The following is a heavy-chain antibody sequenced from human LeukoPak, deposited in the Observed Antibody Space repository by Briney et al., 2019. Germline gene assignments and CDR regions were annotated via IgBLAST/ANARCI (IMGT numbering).Heavy chain of an antibody. J-gene: IGHJ4*02. Sequence: GASVKVSCKASGYTFTGYYMHWVRQAPGQGLEWMGWINPNSGGTNYAQKFQGRVTMTEDTSTDTAYMELSSLRSEDTAVYYCATLQKVGDQRLGFDYWGQGTLVTVSS. CDR3: ATLQKVGDQRLGFDY. CDR1: GYTFTGYY. CDR2: INPNSGGT. D-gene: IGHD4-17*01. V-gene: IGHV1-2*02.